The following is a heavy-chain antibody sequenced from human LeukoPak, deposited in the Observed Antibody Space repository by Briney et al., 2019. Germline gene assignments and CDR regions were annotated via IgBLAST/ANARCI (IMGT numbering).Heavy chain of an antibody. CDR1: GGSISSSGNF. V-gene: IGHV4-39*01. J-gene: IGHJ4*02. CDR3: ARHTSGSSLDY. D-gene: IGHD2-2*01. Sequence: PSETLSLTCSVSGGSISSSGNFWAWIRQPPGKGLEWIATISFSGSTQYNPSLTSRVTISVDTSKNLSSLKLNSVTATDTAVYYCARHTSGSSLDYWGQGSLVTVSS. CDR2: ISFSGST.